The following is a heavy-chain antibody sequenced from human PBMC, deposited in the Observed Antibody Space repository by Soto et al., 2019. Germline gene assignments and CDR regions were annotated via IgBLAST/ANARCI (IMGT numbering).Heavy chain of an antibody. Sequence: ASVEVSCQSSCSTFTIYGIIWVRQAHGQGLDWMGWISAYNGNTNYAQKLQGRVTMTTDTSTSTAYMELRSLRSDDTAVYYCARDSRGAGSTYYYDSSGYYLFDYWGQGTLVTVSS. CDR2: ISAYNGNT. CDR1: CSTFTIYG. J-gene: IGHJ4*02. D-gene: IGHD3-22*01. CDR3: ARDSRGAGSTYYYDSSGYYLFDY. V-gene: IGHV1-18*01.